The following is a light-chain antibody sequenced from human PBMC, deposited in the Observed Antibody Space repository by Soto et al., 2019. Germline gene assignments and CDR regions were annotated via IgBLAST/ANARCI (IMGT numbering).Light chain of an antibody. V-gene: IGKV3-11*01. Sequence: EIVLTHSPGTLSLSPWEVASLSCRASQSVSSGAFAWYRQKPVQAPGLLIYGASNRATGIPARFSGSGSGTDFTLTISSLEPEDFAVYYCQQRSNWAITFGQGTRLEIK. CDR3: QQRSNWAIT. CDR2: GAS. J-gene: IGKJ5*01. CDR1: QSVSSGA.